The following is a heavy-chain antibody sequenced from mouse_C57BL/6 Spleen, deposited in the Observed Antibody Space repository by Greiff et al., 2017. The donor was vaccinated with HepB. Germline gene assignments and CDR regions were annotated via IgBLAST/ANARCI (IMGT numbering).Heavy chain of an antibody. J-gene: IGHJ3*01. V-gene: IGHV5-4*01. D-gene: IGHD2-3*01. Sequence: EVQVVESGGGLVKPGGSLKLSCAASGFTFSSYAMSWVRQTPEKRLEWVATISDGGSYTYYPDNVKGRFTISRDNAKNNLYLQMSHLKSEDTAMYYCARDQGLLRFAYWGQGTLVTVSA. CDR3: ARDQGLLRFAY. CDR2: ISDGGSYT. CDR1: GFTFSSYA.